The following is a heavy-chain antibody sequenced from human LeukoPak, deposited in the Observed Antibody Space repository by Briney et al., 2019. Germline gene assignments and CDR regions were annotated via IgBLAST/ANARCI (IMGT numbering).Heavy chain of an antibody. CDR1: GYSFPRNG. V-gene: IGHV1-18*01. CDR2: ISANSGNT. CDR3: ARDVNYAFDY. J-gene: IGHJ4*02. Sequence: ASVKVSCKPSGYSFPRNGISWVRQAPGQGPEWMGWISANSGNTNYAQKFQDRVTLTTDTSTSTAYMELRSLRSDDTAVYYCARDVNYAFDYWGQGTLVTVSS. D-gene: IGHD3-16*01.